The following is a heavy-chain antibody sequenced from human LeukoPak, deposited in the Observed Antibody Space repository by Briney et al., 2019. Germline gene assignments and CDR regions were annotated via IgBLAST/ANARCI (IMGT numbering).Heavy chain of an antibody. D-gene: IGHD4-23*01. Sequence: PGGSLRLSCAASGFTFSSYEMNWVRQAPGKGLEWVAVIWYDGSNKYYADSVKGRFTISRDNAKNSLYLQMNSLRAEDTAVYYCARKTVVGSYFDYWGQGTPVTVSS. CDR2: IWYDGSNK. J-gene: IGHJ4*02. CDR3: ARKTVVGSYFDY. CDR1: GFTFSSYE. V-gene: IGHV3-33*08.